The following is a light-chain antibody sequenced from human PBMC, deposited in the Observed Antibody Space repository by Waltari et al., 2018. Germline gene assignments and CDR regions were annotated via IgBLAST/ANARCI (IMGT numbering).Light chain of an antibody. CDR1: SGHSSNL. Sequence: QLVVTQSPSASAPLGASVKLTCTLTSGHSSNLVAWRPQRPEKGPRDLMKVNSDGSHIKGDDMPDRFSGSSSGAERYRTISSLQPDDEADNYCQTGGHGTWVFGGGTTLTVL. J-gene: IGLJ3*02. CDR2: VNSDGSH. V-gene: IGLV4-69*01. CDR3: QTGGHGTWV.